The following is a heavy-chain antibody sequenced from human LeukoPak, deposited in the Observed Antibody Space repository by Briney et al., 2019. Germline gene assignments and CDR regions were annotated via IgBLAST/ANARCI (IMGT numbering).Heavy chain of an antibody. D-gene: IGHD5-12*01. Sequence: PGGSLRLSCAASGFTFSSYGMNWVRQAPGKGLEWVANIKQDGSQKYYVDSMKGRITISRDNAKNFLYLQMNSLRTEDTAVYYCARDGEPYSDLPSSLLNWGQGILVTVSS. J-gene: IGHJ4*02. V-gene: IGHV3-7*01. CDR3: ARDGEPYSDLPSSLLN. CDR2: IKQDGSQK. CDR1: GFTFSSYG.